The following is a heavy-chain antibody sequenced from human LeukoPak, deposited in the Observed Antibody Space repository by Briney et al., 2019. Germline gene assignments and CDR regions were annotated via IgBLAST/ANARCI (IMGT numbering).Heavy chain of an antibody. Sequence: PGGSLRLSCAASGFTFSSYGMHWVRQAPGKGLEWVAVISYDGSNKYYADSVKGRFTISRDNSKNTLYLQMNSLRAEDTAVYYCAKDRLMAAAAGIDYWGQGTLVTVSS. J-gene: IGHJ4*02. CDR2: ISYDGSNK. CDR1: GFTFSSYG. V-gene: IGHV3-30*18. CDR3: AKDRLMAAAAGIDY. D-gene: IGHD6-13*01.